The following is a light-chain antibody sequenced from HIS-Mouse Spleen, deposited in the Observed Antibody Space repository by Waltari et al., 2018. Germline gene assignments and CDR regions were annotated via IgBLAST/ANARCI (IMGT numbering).Light chain of an antibody. Sequence: DIQMTQSPPTLSASVADRFTITCRASQSISSWLAWYQQKPGKAPKLLIYKASSLESGVPSRFSGSGSGTEFTLTISSLQPDDFATYYCQQYNSYSYTFGQGTKLEIK. J-gene: IGKJ2*01. CDR3: QQYNSYSYT. CDR1: QSISSW. V-gene: IGKV1-5*03. CDR2: KAS.